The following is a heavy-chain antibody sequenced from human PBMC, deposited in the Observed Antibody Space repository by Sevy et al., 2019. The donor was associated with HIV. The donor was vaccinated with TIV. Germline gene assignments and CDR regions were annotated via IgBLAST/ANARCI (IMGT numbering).Heavy chain of an antibody. CDR2: HTTGN. V-gene: IGHV6-1*01. CDR1: GTVSLPTVLL. J-gene: IGHJ6*02. Sequence: KQSQTLYSPVPSTGTVSLPTVLLGTGSGSPHREALSGWEGHTTGNDYAESLKSRITINPDTSKNQFSLLLHSVTPEDTAVYYCTRDDVLRDYYYGMDVWGQGTTVTVSS. CDR3: TRDDVLRDYYYGMDV.